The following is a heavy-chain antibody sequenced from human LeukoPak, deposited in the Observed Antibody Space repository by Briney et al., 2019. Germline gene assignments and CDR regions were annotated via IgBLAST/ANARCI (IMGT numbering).Heavy chain of an antibody. CDR1: GFTFSSYA. D-gene: IGHD3-22*01. J-gene: IGHJ3*02. V-gene: IGHV3-23*01. Sequence: PGGSLRLSCAASGFTFSSYAMSWVRQAPGKGLEWGSAISGSAGSTYYADSVKGRFTISRDNSKNTLYLQMNSLRAEDTAVYYCAKDLYYDSSGYYIVSAFDIWGQGTMVTVSS. CDR3: AKDLYYDSSGYYIVSAFDI. CDR2: ISGSAGST.